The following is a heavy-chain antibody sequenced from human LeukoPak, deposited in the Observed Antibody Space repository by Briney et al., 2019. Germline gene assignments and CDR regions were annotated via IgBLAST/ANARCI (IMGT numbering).Heavy chain of an antibody. CDR2: IRYDGSNK. CDR1: GFTFSSYG. V-gene: IGHV3-30*02. Sequence: PGGSLRLSCAASGFTFSSYGMHWVRQAPGKGLEWVAFIRYDGSNKYYADSVKGRFTISRENSNNTLYLQMNSLRPEDTAVYYCARADYYTSGTYRYYFDYWGQGTLVTVSS. D-gene: IGHD3-10*01. J-gene: IGHJ4*02. CDR3: ARADYYTSGTYRYYFDY.